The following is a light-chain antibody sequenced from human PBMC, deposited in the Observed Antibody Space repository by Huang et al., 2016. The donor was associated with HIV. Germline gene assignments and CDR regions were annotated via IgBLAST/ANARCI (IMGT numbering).Light chain of an antibody. Sequence: EIVLTQSPDFQSVTPKEKVTRTCRASQSIGNSLHWYQQKPNQSPKLLIKYGSQSISGVPSRFSGSGSGTEFTLIISSLEAEDIATYYCHQSSKLPVTFGQGTKLDIK. CDR2: YGS. CDR3: HQSSKLPVT. CDR1: QSIGNS. V-gene: IGKV6-21*02. J-gene: IGKJ2*01.